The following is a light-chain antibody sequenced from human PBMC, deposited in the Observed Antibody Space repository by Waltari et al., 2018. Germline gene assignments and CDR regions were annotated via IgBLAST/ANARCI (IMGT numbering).Light chain of an antibody. J-gene: IGKJ4*01. V-gene: IGKV1-39*01. CDR1: QRITFH. Sequence: DIQMTQSPSFLSASVGDRVSISCRASQRITFHLNWYQQKPGKAPKLLISDASSLQRGVPSRFSGSGFGTDFTLTIDYLQPEDFAVYFCQQSYTSHLFFGGGTKVEVK. CDR3: QQSYTSHLF. CDR2: DAS.